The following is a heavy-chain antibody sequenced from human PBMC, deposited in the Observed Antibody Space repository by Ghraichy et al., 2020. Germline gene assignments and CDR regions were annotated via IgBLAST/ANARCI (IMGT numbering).Heavy chain of an antibody. CDR2: ISGSGGST. D-gene: IGHD3-22*01. V-gene: IGHV3-23*01. Sequence: GGSLRLSCAASGFTFSSYAMSWVRQAPGKGLEWVSAISGSGGSTYYAYSVKGRFSISRYNSKNTLYLQMNSLRAEDTAVYYCAKDYSKGPKDDSSGYYPWGQGTLVTVSS. CDR3: AKDYSKGPKDDSSGYYP. J-gene: IGHJ5*02. CDR1: GFTFSSYA.